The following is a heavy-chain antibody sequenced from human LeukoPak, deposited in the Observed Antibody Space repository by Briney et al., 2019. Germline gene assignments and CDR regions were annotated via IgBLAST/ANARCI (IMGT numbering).Heavy chain of an antibody. Sequence: SETLSLTCAVYGGSFSGYYWCWIRQPPGKGLEWIGEINHSGSTNYNPSLKSRVTISVDTSKNQFSLKVSSVTAADTAVYYCARGRDYYDSSGYYFYWGQGTLVTVSS. CDR1: GGSFSGYY. J-gene: IGHJ4*02. D-gene: IGHD3-22*01. V-gene: IGHV4-34*01. CDR2: INHSGST. CDR3: ARGRDYYDSSGYYFY.